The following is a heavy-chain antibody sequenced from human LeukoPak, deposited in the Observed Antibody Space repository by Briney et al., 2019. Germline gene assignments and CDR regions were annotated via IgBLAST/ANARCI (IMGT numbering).Heavy chain of an antibody. V-gene: IGHV4-34*01. CDR2: INHSGST. D-gene: IGHD5-12*01. J-gene: IGHJ5*02. Sequence: SETPSLTCAVYGGSFSGYYWSWIRQPPGKGLEWIGEINHSGSTNYNPSLKSRVTISVDTSKNQFSLKLSSVTAADTAVYYCARGIDVATNHWGQGTLVTVSS. CDR1: GGSFSGYY. CDR3: ARGIDVATNH.